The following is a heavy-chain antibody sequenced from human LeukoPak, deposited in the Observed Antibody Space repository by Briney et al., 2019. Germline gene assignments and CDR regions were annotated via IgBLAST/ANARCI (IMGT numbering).Heavy chain of an antibody. Sequence: GGSLRLSCAASGFTFSSYAMNWVRQAPGKGLGWVGYISSSGRTTYYADSVKGRFTISRDNANNSLYLQMNSLRAEDTSVYYCVRDGSSGWYRGICDFWGQGTLVTVSS. CDR2: ISSSGRTT. D-gene: IGHD6-19*01. V-gene: IGHV3-48*03. J-gene: IGHJ4*02. CDR3: VRDGSSGWYRGICDF. CDR1: GFTFSSYA.